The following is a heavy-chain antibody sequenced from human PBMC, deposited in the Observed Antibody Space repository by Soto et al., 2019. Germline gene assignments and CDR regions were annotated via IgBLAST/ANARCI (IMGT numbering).Heavy chain of an antibody. J-gene: IGHJ3*02. Sequence: QVQLVQSGAEVKKPGASVKVSCKASGYTFTSYGISWVRQAPGQGLEWMGWISAYNGNTNYAQKLQGRVTMTTDTSTSTAYLELRRLRSDDTAVYYCARATYDYIWGSYRYDAFDIWGQGTMVTVSS. CDR2: ISAYNGNT. CDR1: GYTFTSYG. CDR3: ARATYDYIWGSYRYDAFDI. V-gene: IGHV1-18*01. D-gene: IGHD3-16*02.